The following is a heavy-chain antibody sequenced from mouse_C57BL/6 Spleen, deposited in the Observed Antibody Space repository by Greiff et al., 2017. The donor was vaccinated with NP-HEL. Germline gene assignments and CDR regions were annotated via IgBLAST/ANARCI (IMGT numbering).Heavy chain of an antibody. CDR1: GYAFSSYW. V-gene: IGHV1-80*01. J-gene: IGHJ4*01. CDR3: ARPNYVYAMDY. CDR2: IYPGDGDT. D-gene: IGHD2-4*01. Sequence: VQLQESGAELVKPGASVKISCKASGYAFSSYWMNWVKQRPGKGLEWIGQIYPGDGDTNYNGKFKGKATLTADKSSSTAYMQLSSLTSEDSAVYFCARPNYVYAMDYWGQGTSVTVSS.